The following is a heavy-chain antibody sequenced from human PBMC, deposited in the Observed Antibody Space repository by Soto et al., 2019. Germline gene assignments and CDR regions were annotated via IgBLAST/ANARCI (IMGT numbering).Heavy chain of an antibody. Sequence: GGSLRLSCAASGVTFSSYAMSWVRQAPGKGLEWVSSVSAGGDMTYYSDSVKGRFAISRDNSNNALFLQMNSLRAEGTALYYCARGDRGGSGSPASYYYSGLDVWGQGTTVTVSS. CDR2: VSAGGDMT. CDR1: GVTFSSYA. CDR3: ARGDRGGSGSPASYYYSGLDV. V-gene: IGHV3-23*01. D-gene: IGHD3-10*01. J-gene: IGHJ6*02.